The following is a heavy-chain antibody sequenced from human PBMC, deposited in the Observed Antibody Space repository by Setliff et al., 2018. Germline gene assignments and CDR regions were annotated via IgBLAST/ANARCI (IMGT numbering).Heavy chain of an antibody. Sequence: GESLRLSCAASGFTFSSYMMNWVRQAPGKGLEWVSSISSSSIYIYYADSVKGRFTISRDNAKNSLYLQMNSLRAEDTAVYYCARVRSSLVVAGSADYWGQGTLVTVSS. D-gene: IGHD6-19*01. CDR1: GFTFSSYM. J-gene: IGHJ4*02. V-gene: IGHV3-21*01. CDR2: ISSSSIYI. CDR3: ARVRSSLVVAGSADY.